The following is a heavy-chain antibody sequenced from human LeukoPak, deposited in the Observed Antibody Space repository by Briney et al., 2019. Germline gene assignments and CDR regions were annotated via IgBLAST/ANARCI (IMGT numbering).Heavy chain of an antibody. V-gene: IGHV3-23*01. Sequence: GSLRLSCTASGFTFSSYAMSWVRQAPGKGLEWLSGISDSGGSTSYADSVEGRFTISRDNSKNTLYLQMNSLRAEDTAVYYCAKSLSCSRTTCYAYGYWGQGTLVTVSS. CDR2: ISDSGGST. CDR3: AKSLSCSRTTCYAYGY. D-gene: IGHD2-2*01. CDR1: GFTFSSYA. J-gene: IGHJ4*02.